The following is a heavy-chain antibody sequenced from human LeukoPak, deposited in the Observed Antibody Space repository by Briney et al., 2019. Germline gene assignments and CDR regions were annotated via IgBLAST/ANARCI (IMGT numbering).Heavy chain of an antibody. Sequence: SETLSLTCTVSGGSITSSSYYWGWIRQPPGKGLEWIGTIYYSGSTYYNPSLKSRVTISVDTSKNQFSLKLSSVTAADTAVHYCARGSSAWGYWGQGTLVTVSS. CDR2: IYYSGST. CDR1: GGSITSSSYY. V-gene: IGHV4-39*01. J-gene: IGHJ4*02. CDR3: ARGSSAWGY. D-gene: IGHD6-19*01.